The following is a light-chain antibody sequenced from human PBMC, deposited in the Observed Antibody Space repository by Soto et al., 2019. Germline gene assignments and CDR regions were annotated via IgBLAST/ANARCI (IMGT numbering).Light chain of an antibody. CDR2: DVS. CDR1: SSDVGGYNY. Sequence: QSALTQPASVSGSPGQSITISCTGTSSDVGGYNYVSWYQQHPGKAPKLMIYDVSNRPSGVSNRFSGSKSGNTASLTISGLQAEDEADYYCSSYTSSSTPVFGPGTKLTVL. V-gene: IGLV2-14*01. CDR3: SSYTSSSTPV. J-gene: IGLJ1*01.